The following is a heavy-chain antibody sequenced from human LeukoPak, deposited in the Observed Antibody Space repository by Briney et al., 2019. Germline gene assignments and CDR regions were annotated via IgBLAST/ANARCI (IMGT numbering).Heavy chain of an antibody. CDR2: IYHSGST. Sequence: SETLSLTCTVSGGSISSGGYYWGWLRQPPGTGLEWIGYIYHSGSTYYNPPLKSRVTISVDRSKNQFSLKLSAVTAADTAVYYCARDFKGSYYGSGSYPTLDYWGQGTLVTVSS. D-gene: IGHD3-10*01. CDR1: GGSISSGGYY. V-gene: IGHV4-30-2*01. CDR3: ARDFKGSYYGSGSYPTLDY. J-gene: IGHJ4*02.